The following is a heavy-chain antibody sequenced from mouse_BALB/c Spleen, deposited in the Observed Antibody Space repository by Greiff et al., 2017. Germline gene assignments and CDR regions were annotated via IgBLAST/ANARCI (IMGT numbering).Heavy chain of an antibody. CDR1: GFSLTGYG. CDR2: IWGDGST. J-gene: IGHJ4*01. CDR3: ARGDYGYYYAMDY. Sequence: VMLVESGPGLVAPSQSLSITCTVSGFSLTGYGVNWVRQPPGKGLEWLGMIWGDGSTDYNSALKSRLSISKDNSKSQVFLKMNSLQTDDTARYYCARGDYGYYYAMDYWGQGTSVTVSS. V-gene: IGHV2-6-7*01. D-gene: IGHD1-2*01.